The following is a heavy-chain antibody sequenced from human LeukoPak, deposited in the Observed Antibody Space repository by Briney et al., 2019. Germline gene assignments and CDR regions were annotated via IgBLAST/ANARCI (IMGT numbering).Heavy chain of an antibody. V-gene: IGHV3-23*01. D-gene: IGHD3-22*01. CDR1: GFTFSNYG. CDR2: ISGSGGST. CDR3: AREHGRSGYFDY. Sequence: GGSLRLSCAASGFTFSNYGMSWVRQAPGKGLEWVSAISGSGGSTYYADSVKGRFTISRDNSKNTLYLQLSSLRVEDTAVYYCAREHGRSGYFDYWGQGALVSVSS. J-gene: IGHJ4*02.